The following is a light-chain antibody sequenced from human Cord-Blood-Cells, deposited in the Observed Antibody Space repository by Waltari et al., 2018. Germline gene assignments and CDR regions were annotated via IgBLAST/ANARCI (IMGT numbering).Light chain of an antibody. J-gene: IGLJ3*02. Sequence: QLVLTQSPSASASLGASVKLTCTLSSGHSSYAIAWHQQQPAKGPRYLMKLNSDGSHSKGDGIPDRFSGSSSGAERYLTISSLQSEDEADYYCQTWGTGIGVFGGGTKLTVL. V-gene: IGLV4-69*01. CDR1: SGHSSYA. CDR2: LNSDGSH. CDR3: QTWGTGIGV.